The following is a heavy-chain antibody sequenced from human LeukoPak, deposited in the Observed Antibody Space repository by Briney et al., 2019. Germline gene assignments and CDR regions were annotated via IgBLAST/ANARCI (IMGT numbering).Heavy chain of an antibody. J-gene: IGHJ4*02. CDR2: ISTSSSYT. D-gene: IGHD6-19*01. Sequence: GGSLRLSCAASGFIFSDYYMSFIRQAPGKGLEWVSYISTSSSYTIYADSVKGRFTISRDNAKNSLYLQMNSLRAEDTAVYYCARGGGHNHGWHDYWGQGTLVTVSS. CDR3: ARGGGHNHGWHDY. CDR1: GFIFSDYY. V-gene: IGHV3-11*05.